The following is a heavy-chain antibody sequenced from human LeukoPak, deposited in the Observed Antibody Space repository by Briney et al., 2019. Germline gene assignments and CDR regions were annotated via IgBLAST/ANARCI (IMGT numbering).Heavy chain of an antibody. D-gene: IGHD2-2*01. CDR2: IYYSGST. CDR3: ARESDIVVVPAAQTP. J-gene: IGHJ5*02. CDR1: GGSISSYY. V-gene: IGHV4-30-4*08. Sequence: SETLSLTCTVSGGSISSYYWSWIRQPPGKGLEWIGYIYYSGSTYYNPSLKSRVTISVDTSKNQFSLKLSSVTAADTAVYYCARESDIVVVPAAQTPWGQGTLVTGSS.